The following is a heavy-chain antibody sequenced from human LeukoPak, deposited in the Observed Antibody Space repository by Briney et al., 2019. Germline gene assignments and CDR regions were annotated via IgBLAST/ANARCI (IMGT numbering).Heavy chain of an antibody. V-gene: IGHV3-21*01. CDR2: ISAASTYI. J-gene: IGHJ4*02. CDR3: ARGNYRYYDSSGYPFYFDY. Sequence: GGSLRLSCAASGFTFSNYDMNWVRQAPGKGLEWVSSISAASTYIYYADSVQGRFTISRDNAKNSLYPQMSSLRAEDTAVYFCARGNYRYYDSSGYPFYFDYWGQGALVTVSS. CDR1: GFTFSNYD. D-gene: IGHD3-22*01.